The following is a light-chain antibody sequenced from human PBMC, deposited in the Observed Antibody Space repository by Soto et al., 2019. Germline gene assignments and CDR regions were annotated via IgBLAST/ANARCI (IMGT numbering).Light chain of an antibody. CDR1: QSVSSSY. V-gene: IGKV3-20*01. Sequence: EFVLTQSPGTLSLSPGERATLSCRASQSVSSSYLAWYQQKPGQAPRLLIYGASSSATGIPDRFSGSGSGTDFALTISRLEPEDFAVYYCQQYGSSPPWTFGQGTKVEIK. J-gene: IGKJ1*01. CDR2: GAS. CDR3: QQYGSSPPWT.